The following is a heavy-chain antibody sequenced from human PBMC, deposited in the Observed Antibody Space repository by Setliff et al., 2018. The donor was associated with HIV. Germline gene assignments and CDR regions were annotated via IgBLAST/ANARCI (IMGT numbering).Heavy chain of an antibody. D-gene: IGHD3-3*01. J-gene: IGHJ4*01. CDR1: GFTFSNAW. Sequence: GESLKISCAASGFTFSNAWMSWVRQAPGKGLEGIGRIKSISDGATTDYAAPVEGRFAISRDDSNNTLYLQMNSLKTEDTAVYYCTTTLRTRNFWSGYSVLSDYWGQGTLVTVSS. V-gene: IGHV3-15*01. CDR2: IKSISDGATT. CDR3: TTTLRTRNFWSGYSVLSDY.